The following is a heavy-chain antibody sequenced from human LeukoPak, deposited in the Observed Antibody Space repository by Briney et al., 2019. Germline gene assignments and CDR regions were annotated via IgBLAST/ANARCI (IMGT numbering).Heavy chain of an antibody. Sequence: GASVKVSCKASGYTFTGYYMHWVRQAPGQGLEWMGWINPNSGGTNYAQKFQGRVTMTRDTSISTAYMELSRLRSDDTAVYYCARVHSPGIATPAEDYWGQGTLVTVSS. V-gene: IGHV1-2*02. D-gene: IGHD6-13*01. CDR2: INPNSGGT. J-gene: IGHJ4*02. CDR3: ARVHSPGIATPAEDY. CDR1: GYTFTGYY.